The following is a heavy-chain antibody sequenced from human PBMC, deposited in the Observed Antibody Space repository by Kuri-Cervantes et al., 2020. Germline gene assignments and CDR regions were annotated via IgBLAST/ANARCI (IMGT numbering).Heavy chain of an antibody. CDR1: GFTFSSYA. CDR3: ARGSWATKWFPYPYYPDAFDI. V-gene: IGHV3-23*01. CDR2: ISGSGGST. Sequence: GGSLRLSCAASGFTFSSYAMHWVRQAPGKGLEWVSAISGSGGSTYYADSVKGRFTISRDNSKNTLYLQMDSLRAEDTAVYYCARGSWATKWFPYPYYPDAFDIWGQGTMVTVSS. J-gene: IGHJ3*02. D-gene: IGHD1-26*01.